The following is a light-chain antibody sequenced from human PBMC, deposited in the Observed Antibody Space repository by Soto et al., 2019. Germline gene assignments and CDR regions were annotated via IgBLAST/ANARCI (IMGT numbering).Light chain of an antibody. J-gene: IGKJ1*01. CDR2: KAS. V-gene: IGKV1-5*03. CDR1: QNVNSW. Sequence: DIQMTQSPSTRSASVGDRVTITCRASQNVNSWLAWYQQKPGKAPKLLIYKASNLENGVPSRFSGSGSGTEFTLTISGLQPDDFASYYCQQYNNYAVTFGQGTNVDIK. CDR3: QQYNNYAVT.